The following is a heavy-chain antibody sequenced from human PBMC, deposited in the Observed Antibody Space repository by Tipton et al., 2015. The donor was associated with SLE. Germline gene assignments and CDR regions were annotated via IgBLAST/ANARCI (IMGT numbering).Heavy chain of an antibody. Sequence: VQLVQSGAEVKKPGESLKISCKGSGYSFTTYWIAWVRQVPGKGLEWMGIINPGDSDTRYSPSFQGQVTISADKSISTAYLQWSSLKASDTAMYYCARLRRSSSSGDFDYWGQGTLVTVSS. V-gene: IGHV5-51*01. CDR2: INPGDSDT. CDR1: GYSFTTYW. J-gene: IGHJ4*02. D-gene: IGHD6-6*01. CDR3: ARLRRSSSSGDFDY.